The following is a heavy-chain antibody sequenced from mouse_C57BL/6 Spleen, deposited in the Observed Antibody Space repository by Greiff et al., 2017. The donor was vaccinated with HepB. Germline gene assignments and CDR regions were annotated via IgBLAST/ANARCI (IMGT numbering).Heavy chain of an antibody. D-gene: IGHD1-1*01. CDR1: GFNIKDYY. J-gene: IGHJ2*01. CDR2: IDPEDGET. CDR3: ASPLTTVVATDFDY. Sequence: EVQLQQSGAELVKPGASVKLSCKASGFNIKDYYMHWVKQRTEQGLEWIGRIDPEDGETKYAPKFQGKATITADTSSNTAYLQLSSLTYEDTAVYYCASPLTTVVATDFDYWGQGTTLTVSS. V-gene: IGHV14-2*01.